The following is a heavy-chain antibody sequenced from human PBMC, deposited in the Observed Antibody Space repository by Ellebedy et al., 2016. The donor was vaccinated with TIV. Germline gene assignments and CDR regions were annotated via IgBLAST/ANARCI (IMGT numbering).Heavy chain of an antibody. D-gene: IGHD3-3*01. J-gene: IGHJ4*02. CDR3: VRLAVVIRGYYFDY. CDR1: GFTFSTYA. V-gene: IGHV3-64D*06. Sequence: GGSLRLSXSASGFTFSTYAMHWVRQAPGKGLEYVSAISSNGVSTYYADSVKGRFTISRDNSKNTLYLQMSSLSAEDTAVYYCVRLAVVIRGYYFDYWGQGTLVTVSS. CDR2: ISSNGVST.